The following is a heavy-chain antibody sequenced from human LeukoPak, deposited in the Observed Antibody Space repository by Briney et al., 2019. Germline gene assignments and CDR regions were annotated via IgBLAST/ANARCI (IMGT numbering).Heavy chain of an antibody. CDR2: IYYTGTT. J-gene: IGHJ4*02. CDR1: GGSINNSSHY. V-gene: IGHV4-39*07. CDR3: ARVVAVAGTFPDS. Sequence: PSETLSLTCIVSGGSINNSSHYWGWIRQPPGRGPEWIGNIYYTGTTYYAPSLKSRVTMSIDTSKSQFSLKVSSVTAADTAVYYCARVVAVAGTFPDSWGQGTLVTVSS. D-gene: IGHD6-19*01.